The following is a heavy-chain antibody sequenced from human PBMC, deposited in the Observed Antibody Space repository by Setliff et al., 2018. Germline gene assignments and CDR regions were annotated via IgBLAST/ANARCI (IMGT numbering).Heavy chain of an antibody. CDR1: GYTFTSYG. D-gene: IGHD2-15*01. CDR2: ISAYNGYT. V-gene: IGHV1-18*01. Sequence: ASVKVSCKASGYTFTSYGISWVRQVPGQGLEWMGWISAYNGYTNYAQKLQGRVTMTTDTSTSTAYMELRSLRSDDTAVYYCARAVGYCSGGSCYKGDDYWGQGTLVTVSS. J-gene: IGHJ4*02. CDR3: ARAVGYCSGGSCYKGDDY.